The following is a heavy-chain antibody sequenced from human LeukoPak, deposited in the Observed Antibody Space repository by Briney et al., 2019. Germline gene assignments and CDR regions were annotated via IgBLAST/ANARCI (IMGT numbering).Heavy chain of an antibody. V-gene: IGHV3-11*01. Sequence: GGSLRLSCAASGFTFSDYYMSWIRQAPGKGLEGVSYISSSGSTIYYADSVKGRFTISRDNAKNSLYLQMNSLRAEDTAVYYCAGGRPYSSSWYSDYWGQGTLVTVSS. J-gene: IGHJ4*02. CDR1: GFTFSDYY. CDR2: ISSSGSTI. D-gene: IGHD6-13*01. CDR3: AGGRPYSSSWYSDY.